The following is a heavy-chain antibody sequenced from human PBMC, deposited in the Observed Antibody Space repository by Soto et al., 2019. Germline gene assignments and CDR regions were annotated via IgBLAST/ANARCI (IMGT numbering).Heavy chain of an antibody. D-gene: IGHD5-12*01. Sequence: PSETLSLTCTVSGGSINTFYWSWVRQPAGKGLEWIGRIFSSGSTSFNPSLESRVAMSVDTSKNHFSLNLSSVTAADMAVYYCAREGSYSAYNFAHGIQLWSFDFWGKGGLVTVS. V-gene: IGHV4-4*07. J-gene: IGHJ4*02. CDR2: IFSSGST. CDR1: GGSINTFY. CDR3: AREGSYSAYNFAHGIQLWSFDF.